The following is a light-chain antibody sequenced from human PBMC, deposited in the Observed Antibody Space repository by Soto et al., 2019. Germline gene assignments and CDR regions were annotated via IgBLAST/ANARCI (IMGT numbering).Light chain of an antibody. J-gene: IGKJ4*01. Sequence: EIVLTQSPGTLSLSPGERATLSCRASQSVSSVYLAWYQQKPGQAPRLLIYGPATRATGIPDRFSASGSGTDFTLTISRLEPEDFAVYYCQQYGGSFIFGGGTKVEIK. CDR3: QQYGGSFI. CDR1: QSVSSVY. CDR2: GPA. V-gene: IGKV3-20*01.